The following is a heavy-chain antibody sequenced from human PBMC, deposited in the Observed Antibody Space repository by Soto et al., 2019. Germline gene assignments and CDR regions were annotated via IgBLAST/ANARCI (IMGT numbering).Heavy chain of an antibody. CDR2: IYYSGST. CDR3: ARHDGGFSGPINAFDI. V-gene: IGHV4-59*01. Sequence: TLSLTCTVSGGSISSYYWSWIRQPPGKGLEWIGYIYYSGSTNYNPSLKSRVTISVDTSKNQFSLKLSSVTAADTAVYYCARHDGGFSGPINAFDIWGQGTMVTVSS. J-gene: IGHJ3*02. CDR1: GGSISSYY. D-gene: IGHD6-19*01.